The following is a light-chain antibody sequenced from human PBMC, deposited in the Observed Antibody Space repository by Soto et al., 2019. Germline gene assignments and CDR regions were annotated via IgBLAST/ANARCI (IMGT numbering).Light chain of an antibody. CDR1: SSDVGGYNF. V-gene: IGLV2-14*03. Sequence: QSVRTRPSSVSGSPGRSITISRPGNSSDVGGYNFVSWYQHHPGKAPKLIIYDVSNRPSGVSNRFSGSKSGSTASLTISGLQVVDEADYYCPSYTTSITYVFGTGTKVTVL. J-gene: IGLJ1*01. CDR3: PSYTTSITYV. CDR2: DVS.